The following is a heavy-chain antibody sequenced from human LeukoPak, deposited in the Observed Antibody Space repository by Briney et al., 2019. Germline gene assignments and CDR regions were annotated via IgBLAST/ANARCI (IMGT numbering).Heavy chain of an antibody. J-gene: IGHJ6*03. CDR3: ARDPYSGGYGAYYYYYMDV. CDR1: GFTFSSNW. D-gene: IGHD6-19*01. CDR2: ITTSSSYM. Sequence: KPGGSLRLSCAASGFTFSSNWMNWVRRTPGKGLEWVSSITTSSSYMFYADSVRGRFTISRDNAENSLYLQMNSLRDEDTAVYYCARDPYSGGYGAYYYYYMDVWGKGTTVTVSS. V-gene: IGHV3-21*01.